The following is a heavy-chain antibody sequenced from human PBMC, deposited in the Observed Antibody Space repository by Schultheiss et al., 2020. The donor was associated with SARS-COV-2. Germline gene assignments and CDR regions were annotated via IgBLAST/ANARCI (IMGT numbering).Heavy chain of an antibody. D-gene: IGHD6-13*01. CDR2: IDPSDSYT. CDR3: ARQATRAAGPEGWFDP. J-gene: IGHJ5*02. CDR1: GYSFTSYW. Sequence: GESLKISCKGSGYSFTSYWISWVRQMPGKGLEWMGRIDPSDSYTNYSPSFQGHVTISADKSISTAYLQWSSLKASDTAMYYCARQATRAAGPEGWFDPWGQGTLVTVSS. V-gene: IGHV5-10-1*01.